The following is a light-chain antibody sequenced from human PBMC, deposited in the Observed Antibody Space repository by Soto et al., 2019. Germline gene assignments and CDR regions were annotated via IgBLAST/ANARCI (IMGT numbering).Light chain of an antibody. J-gene: IGKJ3*01. CDR3: HQYDNAPFT. CDR1: QSLSSNY. V-gene: IGKV3-20*01. Sequence: EIVLTQSPGTLSLSPGERATLSCRASQSLSSNYLAWYQQRPGQSPRLLVYGASSRATGIPDRFSGSGFGTDFALTISRLETEDSAVYYCHQYDNAPFTFGPGTRVGIK. CDR2: GAS.